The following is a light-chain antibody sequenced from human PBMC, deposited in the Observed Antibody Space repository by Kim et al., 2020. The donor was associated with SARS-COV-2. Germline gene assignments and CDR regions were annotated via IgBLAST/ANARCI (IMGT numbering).Light chain of an antibody. V-gene: IGKV3-20*01. CDR2: GAS. CDR1: QSVSGSY. J-gene: IGKJ1*01. Sequence: SPGERDTLSGRGSQSVSGSYLAGYQQKPGQAPRRLIYGASSRTTGITDRCSGSGAGADVTITISRLEPEDFAVYYCQQYGSSARTFGQGTKVDIK. CDR3: QQYGSSART.